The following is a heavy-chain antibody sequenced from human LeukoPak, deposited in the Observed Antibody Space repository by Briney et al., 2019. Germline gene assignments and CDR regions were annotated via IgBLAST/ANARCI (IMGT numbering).Heavy chain of an antibody. J-gene: IGHJ4*02. CDR2: NSGSGRRT. V-gene: IGHV3-23*01. D-gene: IGHD2-15*01. CDR1: GFTFSSYA. CDR3: ARVHGSSAGLRAFDY. Sequence: GGSLRLSCAASGFTFSSYAMSWVRQDPGKGLEWVSRNSGSGRRTGYADSVKGRFTSSRDNSKNTLYLQMNSLRAEDMAVYYCARVHGSSAGLRAFDYWGQGTLVSVSS.